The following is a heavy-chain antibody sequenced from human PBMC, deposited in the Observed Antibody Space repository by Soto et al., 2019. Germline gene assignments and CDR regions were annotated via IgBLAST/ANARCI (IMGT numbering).Heavy chain of an antibody. CDR1: GYTFTGYY. V-gene: IGHV1-2*04. CDR2: INPNSGGT. J-gene: IGHJ6*03. D-gene: IGHD3-16*01. Sequence: ASVKVSCKASGYTFTGYYMHWVRQAPGQGLEWMGWINPNSGGTNYAQKFQGWVTMTRDTSISTAYMELSRLRSDDTAVYYCARGEMGLYYYYMDVWGKGTTVTVSS. CDR3: ARGEMGLYYYYMDV.